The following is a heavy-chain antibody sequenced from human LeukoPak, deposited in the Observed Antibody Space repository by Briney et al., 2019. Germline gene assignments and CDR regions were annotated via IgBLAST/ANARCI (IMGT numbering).Heavy chain of an antibody. CDR1: GFTFSSST. Sequence: GGSLRLSCVASGFTFSSSTMNWVRQAPGKGLEWVSSISSSSSYIYYADSVKGRFTISRDNAKNSLYLQMNSLRAEDTAVYYCARDSAYCGGDCYFFDYWGQGTLVTVSS. J-gene: IGHJ4*02. V-gene: IGHV3-21*01. CDR3: ARDSAYCGGDCYFFDY. D-gene: IGHD2-21*02. CDR2: ISSSSSYI.